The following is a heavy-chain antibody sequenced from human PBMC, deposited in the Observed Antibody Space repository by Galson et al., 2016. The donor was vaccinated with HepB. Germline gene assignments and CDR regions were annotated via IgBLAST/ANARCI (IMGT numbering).Heavy chain of an antibody. D-gene: IGHD2-2*01. V-gene: IGHV3-30*04. J-gene: IGHJ3*01. CDR1: GFTLRDYS. CDR2: ISYDERNK. Sequence: SLRLSCAASGFTLRDYSMHWVRQAPGKGLEWVAVISYDERNKVYANFVKGRFTISRDKSQDTLFLQMNSLRPEDTAVYYCAREIGFCDGTSCYGNDAFDVWGLGTMVTVST. CDR3: AREIGFCDGTSCYGNDAFDV.